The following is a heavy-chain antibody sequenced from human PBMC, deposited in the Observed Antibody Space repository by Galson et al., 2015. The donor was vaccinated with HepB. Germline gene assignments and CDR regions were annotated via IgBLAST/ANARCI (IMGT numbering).Heavy chain of an antibody. J-gene: IGHJ4*02. Sequence: TLSLTCTVSGGSISSGYYWSWIRQQPGKGLEWIGNIYYSGTTHYSPSLKSRVTISEDTSKNQFSLKLSSVTAADTAVYYCATVGYSSGAYYFDYWGQGTLVTVSS. D-gene: IGHD6-19*01. CDR2: IYYSGTT. CDR3: ATVGYSSGAYYFDY. CDR1: GGSISSGYY. V-gene: IGHV4-31*03.